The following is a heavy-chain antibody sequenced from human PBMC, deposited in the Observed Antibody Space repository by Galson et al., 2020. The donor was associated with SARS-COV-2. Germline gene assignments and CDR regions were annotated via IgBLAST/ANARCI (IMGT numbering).Heavy chain of an antibody. CDR3: ARGAYYYDSSGLDAFDI. CDR1: GFSFGTYG. J-gene: IGHJ3*02. CDR2: ISSSSSYI. D-gene: IGHD3-22*01. V-gene: IGHV3-21*01. Sequence: GGSLRLSCAASGFSFGTYGMHWVRQAPGQGLEWVSSISSSSSYIYYADSVKGRFTISRDNAKNSLYLQMNSLRAEDTAVYYCARGAYYYDSSGLDAFDIWGQGTMVTVSS.